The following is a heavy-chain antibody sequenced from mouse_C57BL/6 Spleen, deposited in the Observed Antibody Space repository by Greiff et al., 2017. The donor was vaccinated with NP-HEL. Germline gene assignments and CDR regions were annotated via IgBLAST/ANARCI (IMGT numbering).Heavy chain of an antibody. Sequence: QVQLQQPGAELVMPGASVKLSCKASGYTFTSYWMHWVKQRPGQGLEWIGEIAPSDSYTNYNQKFKGKSTLTVDKSSSTAYMQLSSLTSEDSAVYYCARHGSSYWYFDVWGTGTTVTVAS. CDR1: GYTFTSYW. D-gene: IGHD1-1*01. V-gene: IGHV1-69*01. CDR3: ARHGSSYWYFDV. J-gene: IGHJ1*03. CDR2: IAPSDSYT.